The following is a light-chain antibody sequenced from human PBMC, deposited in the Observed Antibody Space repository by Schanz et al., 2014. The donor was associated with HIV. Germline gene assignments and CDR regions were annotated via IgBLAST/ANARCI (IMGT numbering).Light chain of an antibody. V-gene: IGKV3-20*01. J-gene: IGKJ3*01. CDR3: QHYGSS. CDR2: GAS. Sequence: EIVLTQSPGALSLSPGERATLSCRASQSVSSNLAWYQQKPGQAPRLLIYGASNRATGIPARFSGSGSGTDFTLTISSLEPEDFAVYYCQHYGSSFGPGTKVEIK. CDR1: QSVSSN.